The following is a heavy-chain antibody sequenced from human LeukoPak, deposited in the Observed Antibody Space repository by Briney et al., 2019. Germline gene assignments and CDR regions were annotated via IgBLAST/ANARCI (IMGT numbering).Heavy chain of an antibody. J-gene: IGHJ6*03. CDR3: ARAPSSGYYYYYYMDV. CDR2: IIPIFGTA. D-gene: IGHD3-22*01. V-gene: IGHV1-69*13. CDR1: GGTFSSYA. Sequence: ASVKVSCKASGGTFSSYAISWVRQAPGQGLEWMGGIIPIFGTANYAQKFQGRVTITADESTSTAYMELSSLRSEDTAVYYCARAPSSGYYYYYYMDVWGKGTTVTVSS.